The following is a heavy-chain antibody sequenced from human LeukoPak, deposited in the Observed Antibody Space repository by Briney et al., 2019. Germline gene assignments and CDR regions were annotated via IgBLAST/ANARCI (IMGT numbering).Heavy chain of an antibody. V-gene: IGHV5-51*01. CDR3: ARLYGDLTAHPYYYYGMDV. CDR1: GYSFTSYW. Sequence: GESLKISCKGYGYSFTSYWIGWVRQLPGKGLEWMGIIYPGDSDTRYSPSFQGQVTLSADKSISTAYLQWSSLKASDTAMYYCARLYGDLTAHPYYYYGMDVWGQGTTVTVSS. J-gene: IGHJ6*02. CDR2: IYPGDSDT. D-gene: IGHD4-17*01.